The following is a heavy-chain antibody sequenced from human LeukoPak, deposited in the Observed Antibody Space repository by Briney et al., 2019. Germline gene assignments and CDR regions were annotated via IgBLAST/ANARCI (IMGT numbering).Heavy chain of an antibody. V-gene: IGHV1-8*01. CDR3: ASEIYSSTWYYFDY. CDR1: GYTFTSYD. D-gene: IGHD6-13*01. Sequence: ASVKVSCKASGYTFTSYDINWVRQATGQGLEWMGWMNPNSGNTGYAQKFQGRVTMTRDTSINTAYMELSRLRSDDTAVYYCASEIYSSTWYYFDYWGQGTLVTVSS. J-gene: IGHJ4*02. CDR2: MNPNSGNT.